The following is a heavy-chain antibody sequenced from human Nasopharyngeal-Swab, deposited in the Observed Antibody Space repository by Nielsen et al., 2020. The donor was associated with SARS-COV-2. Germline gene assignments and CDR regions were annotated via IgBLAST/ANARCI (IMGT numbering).Heavy chain of an antibody. Sequence: SETLSLTCAVYGGSFSGYYWSWIRQPPGKGLEWIGEINHSGSTNYNPSLKSRVTISVDTSKNQFSLQLSSVTAADTAVYYCAQRGTMIGGYFDYWGQGTLVTVSS. CDR2: INHSGST. J-gene: IGHJ4*02. CDR3: AQRGTMIGGYFDY. V-gene: IGHV4-34*01. D-gene: IGHD3-22*01. CDR1: GGSFSGYY.